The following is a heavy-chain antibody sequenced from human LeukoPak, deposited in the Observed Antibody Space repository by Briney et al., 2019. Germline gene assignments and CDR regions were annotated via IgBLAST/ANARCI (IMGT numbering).Heavy chain of an antibody. V-gene: IGHV3-21*01. D-gene: IGHD6-6*01. CDR1: GFTFSSYS. CDR2: ISSSSYI. CDR3: ATTSIAARPRSGMDV. Sequence: GGSLRLSCAASGFTFSSYSMNWVRQAPGKGLEWVSSISSSSYIYYADSVKGRFTISRDNAKNSLYLQMNSLRAEDTAVYYCATTSIAARPRSGMDVWGQGTTVTVSS. J-gene: IGHJ6*02.